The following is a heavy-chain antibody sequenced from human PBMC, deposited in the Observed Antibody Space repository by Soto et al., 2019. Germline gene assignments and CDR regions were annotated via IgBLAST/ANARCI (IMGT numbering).Heavy chain of an antibody. CDR2: TNAGNGNT. V-gene: IGHV1-3*01. CDR3: ARGLNVYYSDY. D-gene: IGHD3-10*01. CDR1: GYTFTSYA. Sequence: ASVNVSCKASGYTFTSYAMHWVRQAPGQRLEWMGWTNAGNGNTKYSQKFQGRVTITRDTSASTAYMELSSLRSEDTAVYYCARGLNVYYSDYWGQGTLVTVSS. J-gene: IGHJ4*02.